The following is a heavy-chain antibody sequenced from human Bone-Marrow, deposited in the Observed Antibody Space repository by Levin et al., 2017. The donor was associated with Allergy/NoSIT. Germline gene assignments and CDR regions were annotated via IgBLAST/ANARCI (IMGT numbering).Heavy chain of an antibody. CDR3: AREEVLRYFDWLPYYYYDDYMDV. CDR2: ISSSSSYI. V-gene: IGHV3-21*01. D-gene: IGHD3-9*01. Sequence: GGSLRLSCAASGFTFSSYSMNWVRQAPGKGLEWVSSISSSSSYIYYADSVKGRFTISRDNAKNSLYLQMNSLRAEDTAVYYCAREEVLRYFDWLPYYYYDDYMDVWGKGTTVTVSS. J-gene: IGHJ6*03. CDR1: GFTFSSYS.